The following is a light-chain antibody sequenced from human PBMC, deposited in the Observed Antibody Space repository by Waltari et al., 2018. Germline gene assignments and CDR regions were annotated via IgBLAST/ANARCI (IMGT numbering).Light chain of an antibody. V-gene: IGKV2-28*01. CDR3: MNAVQTLT. J-gene: IGKJ4*01. CDR1: QSPLHSNGNIY. CDR2: SVS. Sequence: DIVMLQSPVSLPVSPGEPASISCRYSQSPLHSNGNIYLDWYVQKPGQSPQLLIYSVSNRASGVPDRFSGSGSGTDFTLKISRVEAEDVGVYYCMNAVQTLTFGGGTKVEIK.